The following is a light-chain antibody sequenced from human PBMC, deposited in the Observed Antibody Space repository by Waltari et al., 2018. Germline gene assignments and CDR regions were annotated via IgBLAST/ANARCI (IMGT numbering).Light chain of an antibody. CDR1: QSVSSY. V-gene: IGKV1-39*01. CDR3: QQSFNTPRT. J-gene: IGKJ1*01. Sequence: DIQITQSPSPLSASVGDRVTITCRASQSVSSYLNWYQQKPGKAPNLLIYAASSLQSGVPSRFSGSGSGTDFTLTISSLQPEDFATYYCQQSFNTPRTFGQGTKVEVK. CDR2: AAS.